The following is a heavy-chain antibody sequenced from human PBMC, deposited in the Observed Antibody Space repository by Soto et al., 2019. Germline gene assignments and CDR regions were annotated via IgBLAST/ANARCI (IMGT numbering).Heavy chain of an antibody. J-gene: IGHJ6*03. CDR2: IYYSGST. CDR3: ARHVRVRGVITHDYYYMDV. CDR1: GGSISSYY. Sequence: SETLSLTCTVSGGSISSYYWSWIRQPPGKGLEWIGYIYYSGSTNYNPSLKSRVTISVDTSKNQFSLKLSSVTAADTAVYYCARHVRVRGVITHDYYYMDVWGKGTTVTVSS. V-gene: IGHV4-59*08. D-gene: IGHD3-10*01.